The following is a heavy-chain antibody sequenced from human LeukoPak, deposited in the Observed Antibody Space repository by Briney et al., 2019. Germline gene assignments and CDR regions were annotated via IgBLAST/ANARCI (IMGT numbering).Heavy chain of an antibody. CDR3: AREGYYDSSGYSDAGTDC. CDR2: ISYDGSTK. Sequence: PGGSLRLSCAASGFTFSSYTMHWVRQAPGKGLEWVAVISYDGSTKYYADSMKGRFTISRDNSKNTLYLQMNSLRAEDTAVYYCAREGYYDSSGYSDAGTDCWGQGSLVTVSS. CDR1: GFTFSSYT. V-gene: IGHV3-30*04. J-gene: IGHJ4*02. D-gene: IGHD3-22*01.